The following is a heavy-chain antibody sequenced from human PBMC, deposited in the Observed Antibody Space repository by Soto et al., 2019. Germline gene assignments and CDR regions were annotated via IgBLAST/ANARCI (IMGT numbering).Heavy chain of an antibody. J-gene: IGHJ4*02. CDR1: GYTFTSYG. Sequence: QVQLVQSGAEVKKPGASVKVSCKASGYTFTSYGISWVRQAPGQGLEWMGWISAYNGNTNYAQKLQGRVTMTTDTSTSTAYMELRSLRSDDTAVYYCARDHPFTYNWNDVDYFDHWGQGTLVTVSS. CDR3: ARDHPFTYNWNDVDYFDH. CDR2: ISAYNGNT. V-gene: IGHV1-18*01. D-gene: IGHD1-20*01.